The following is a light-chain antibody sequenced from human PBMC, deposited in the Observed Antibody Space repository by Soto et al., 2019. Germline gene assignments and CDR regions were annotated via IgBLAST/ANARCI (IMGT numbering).Light chain of an antibody. J-gene: IGKJ2*01. V-gene: IGKV3-20*01. CDR1: QSVTSDF. CDR3: QVYGRSPLMYT. Sequence: EIVLTQSPGTLSLSPGERATLSCRASQSVTSDFLAWYQQKPGQAPRLLIYGASSRAAGVQDRFTDSGSGTQFTLTITRLEPEDFAVYYCQVYGRSPLMYTFGQGTKLGV. CDR2: GAS.